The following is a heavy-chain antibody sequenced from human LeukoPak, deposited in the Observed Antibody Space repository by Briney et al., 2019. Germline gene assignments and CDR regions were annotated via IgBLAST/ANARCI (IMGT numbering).Heavy chain of an antibody. V-gene: IGHV3-11*04. CDR2: ISSSGSTI. J-gene: IGHJ4*02. CDR1: GFTFSDYY. D-gene: IGHD3-22*01. CDR3: ARDRNYYDSSGYHRVDY. Sequence: GGSLTLSCAASGFTFSDYYMSWLRQARGKGLEGGSYISSSGSTIYYADSVKGRFTISRDNARNSLYLQMNSLRAEDAAVYYCARDRNYYDSSGYHRVDYWGQGTLVTVSS.